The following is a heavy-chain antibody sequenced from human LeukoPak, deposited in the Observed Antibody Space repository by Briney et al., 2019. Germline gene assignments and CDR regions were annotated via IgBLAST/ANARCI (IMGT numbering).Heavy chain of an antibody. J-gene: IGHJ4*02. CDR1: GASINTNSYY. D-gene: IGHD2-15*01. CDR3: ARTTLRARFFDY. Sequence: SETLSLTCPVSGASINTNSYYWGWIRQPRGKGLEWIVNVFYSGNTYYNPCGRGQLTISVDRSKNQFSLKLNSVTAADTAVYYCARTTLRARFFDYWGQGILVTVSS. CDR2: VFYSGNT. V-gene: IGHV4-39*01.